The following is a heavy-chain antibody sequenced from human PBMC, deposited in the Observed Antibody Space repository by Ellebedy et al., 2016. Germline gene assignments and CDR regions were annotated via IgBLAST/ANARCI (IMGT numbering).Heavy chain of an antibody. J-gene: IGHJ4*02. D-gene: IGHD5-12*01. CDR2: INHSGST. CDR3: ASLNVDIVATILDY. Sequence: SETLSLTCAVYGGSFSGYYWSWIRQPPGKGLEWIGEINHSGSTNYNPSLKSRVTLSVDTSKNQFSRKLSSVTAAETAVYYCASLNVDIVATILDYWGQGTLVTVSS. V-gene: IGHV4-34*01. CDR1: GGSFSGYY.